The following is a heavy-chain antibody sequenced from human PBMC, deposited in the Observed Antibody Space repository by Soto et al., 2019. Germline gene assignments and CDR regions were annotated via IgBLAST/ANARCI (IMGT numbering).Heavy chain of an antibody. CDR2: IWSGGSNE. CDR3: ARGPGTSYFDY. V-gene: IGHV3-33*01. J-gene: IGHJ4*02. D-gene: IGHD2-2*01. CDR1: GFTFSSYG. Sequence: QVQLVESGGGVVQPGRSLRLSCAASGFTFSSYGMHWVRQAPGKGLEWVAVIWSGGSNENYADSVKSRFTISRDNSKNMLYLQMNSLRAEDTAVNYCARGPGTSYFDYWGQGSLVSVSS.